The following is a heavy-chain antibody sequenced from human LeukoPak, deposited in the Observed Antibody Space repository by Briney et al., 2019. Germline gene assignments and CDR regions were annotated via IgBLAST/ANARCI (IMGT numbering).Heavy chain of an antibody. V-gene: IGHV3-21*01. CDR2: ISSSSSYI. J-gene: IGHJ4*02. CDR1: GFTFSSYS. Sequence: GGSLRLSCAASGFTFSSYSMNWVRQAPGEGLEWVSSISSSSSYIYYADSVKGRFTISRDNAKNSLYLQMNSLRAEDTAVYYCAREDSQGLDIVVVPAAGSFDYWGQGTLVTVSS. CDR3: AREDSQGLDIVVVPAAGSFDY. D-gene: IGHD2-2*01.